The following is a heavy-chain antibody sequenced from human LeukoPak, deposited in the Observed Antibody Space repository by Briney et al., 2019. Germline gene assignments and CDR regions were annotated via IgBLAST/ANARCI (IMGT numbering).Heavy chain of an antibody. D-gene: IGHD2-2*01. J-gene: IGHJ3*02. CDR3: ARVVVPAAIDYAFDI. Sequence: ASVKVSCKASGYTFTGYYMHWVRQAPGQGLEWMGWMNPNSGNTGYAQKFQGRVTITRNTSISTACMELSSLRSEDTAVYYCARVVVPAAIDYAFDIWGQGTMVTVSS. CDR2: MNPNSGNT. V-gene: IGHV1-8*03. CDR1: GYTFTGYY.